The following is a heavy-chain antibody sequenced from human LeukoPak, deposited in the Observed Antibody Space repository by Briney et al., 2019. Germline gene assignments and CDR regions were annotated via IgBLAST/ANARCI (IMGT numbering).Heavy chain of an antibody. CDR3: ARDQWLVNEGGFDY. CDR2: IYYSGST. J-gene: IGHJ4*02. V-gene: IGHV4-61*01. D-gene: IGHD6-19*01. Sequence: SSETLSLTCTVSGGSVSSGSYYWSWIRQPPGKGLEWIGYIYYSGSTNYNPSLKSRVTISVDTSKNQFSLKLSSVTAADTAVYYCARDQWLVNEGGFDYWGQGTLVTVSS. CDR1: GGSVSSGSYY.